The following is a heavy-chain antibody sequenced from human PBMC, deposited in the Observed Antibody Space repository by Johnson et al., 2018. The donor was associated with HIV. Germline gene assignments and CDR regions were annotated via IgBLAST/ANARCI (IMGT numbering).Heavy chain of an antibody. CDR1: GFTFDDYG. J-gene: IGHJ3*02. CDR2: ISYDGSNK. V-gene: IGHV3-30*03. CDR3: ARGIAVSNWVDI. Sequence: MHLVESGGGVVRPGGSLRLSCAASGFTFDDYGMSWVRQAPGKGLEWVAVISYDGSNKYYADSVKGRFTISRDNSKNTLYLQMNSLRAEDTAVYYCARGIAVSNWVDIWGQGTMVTVSS. D-gene: IGHD6-19*01.